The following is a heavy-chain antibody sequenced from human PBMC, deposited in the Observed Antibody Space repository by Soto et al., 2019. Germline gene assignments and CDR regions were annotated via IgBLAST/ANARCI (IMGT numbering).Heavy chain of an antibody. CDR3: ARAPYSNYDPYYYGLEV. J-gene: IGHJ6*02. CDR2: IYTSGST. D-gene: IGHD4-4*01. CDR1: VGSISSYY. V-gene: IGHV4-4*07. Sequence: SETLSLTCTVSVGSISSYYWSLIRQPAGEGLEWIGRIYTSGSTNYNPSLKSRVTMSVDTSKNQFSLKLSSVTAADTAVYYCARAPYSNYDPYYYGLEVWGQGTTVAVSS.